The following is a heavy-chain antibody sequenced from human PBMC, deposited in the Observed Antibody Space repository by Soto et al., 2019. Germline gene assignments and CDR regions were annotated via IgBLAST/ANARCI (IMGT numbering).Heavy chain of an antibody. CDR2: ISSSGTYT. CDR1: GFKFSDYH. CDR3: ACVAPTIFGAQFHHNLVDV. V-gene: IGHV3-11*06. J-gene: IGHJ6*02. Sequence: QVQLVQSGGGLDEPGGSLRLSCAASGFKFSDYHMTWIRQAQGKGLEWISYISSSGTYTTYTDSVKGRFTVSRDNAKSSLYLQMNSLRGEDTAVYYCACVAPTIFGAQFHHNLVDVWGQGNTVTVAS. D-gene: IGHD3-3*01.